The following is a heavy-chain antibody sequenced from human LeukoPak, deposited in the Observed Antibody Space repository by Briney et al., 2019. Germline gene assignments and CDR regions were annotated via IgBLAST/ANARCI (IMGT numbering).Heavy chain of an antibody. Sequence: GGSLRLSCAASGFTFSSYSMNWVRQAPGKGLEWVSYISSSSSTIYYADSVKGRFTISRDNAKNSLYLQMNSLRAEDTAVYYCARAGIPATLGYYYMDVWGKGTTVTVSS. CDR1: GFTFSSYS. CDR3: ARAGIPATLGYYYMDV. D-gene: IGHD1-26*01. CDR2: ISSSSSTI. J-gene: IGHJ6*03. V-gene: IGHV3-48*01.